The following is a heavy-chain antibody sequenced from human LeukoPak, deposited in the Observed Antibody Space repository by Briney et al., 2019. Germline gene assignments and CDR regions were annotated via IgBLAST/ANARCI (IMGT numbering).Heavy chain of an antibody. Sequence: GASVKVSCTASGYTFTAYGINWVRQAPGQGLEWMGWISAYNGDTNYAQELQARVTMTTDISTSTAYMELSSLRSEDMAVYYCARDALVYGSGSYYDYWGQGTLVTVSS. CDR1: GYTFTAYG. J-gene: IGHJ4*02. V-gene: IGHV1-18*03. CDR2: ISAYNGDT. CDR3: ARDALVYGSGSYYDY. D-gene: IGHD3-10*01.